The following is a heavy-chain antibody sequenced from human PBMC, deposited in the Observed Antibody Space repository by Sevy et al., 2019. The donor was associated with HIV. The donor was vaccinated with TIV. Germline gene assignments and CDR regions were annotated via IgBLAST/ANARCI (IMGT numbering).Heavy chain of an antibody. J-gene: IGHJ4*02. CDR3: ARKGCTKPHDY. CDR2: LSFGCGRI. Sequence: GGYLRLSCVASGFNFNIYSMSWVRQAPGKRLEWVSTLSFGCGRINHADSVQGRFTMSRDDSKKTVYLEMNSLRPEVTAVYYRARKGCTKPHDYWGQGTLVTVSS. CDR1: GFNFNIYS. V-gene: IGHV3-23*01. D-gene: IGHD2-8*01.